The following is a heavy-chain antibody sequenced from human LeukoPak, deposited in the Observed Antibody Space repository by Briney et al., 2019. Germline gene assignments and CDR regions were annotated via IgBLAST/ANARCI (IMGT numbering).Heavy chain of an antibody. CDR3: ARVRYCSSTSCPWGANWFDP. J-gene: IGHJ5*02. V-gene: IGHV4-34*01. CDR1: GGSFSGYY. Sequence: PSETLSLTCAVYGGSFSGYYWSWVRRPPGKGLEWIGEINPSGSTNYNPSLKSRATISVDTSKTQFSLKLSSVPAADTAVYYCARVRYCSSTSCPWGANWFDPWGQGTLVTVSS. CDR2: INPSGST. D-gene: IGHD2-2*01.